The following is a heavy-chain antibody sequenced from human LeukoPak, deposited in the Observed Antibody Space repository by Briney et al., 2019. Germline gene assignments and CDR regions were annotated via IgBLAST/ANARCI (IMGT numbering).Heavy chain of an antibody. CDR3: ARVRFLEWLLLQGPLDY. Sequence: AGGSLRLSCAASGFTFSDYYMSWIRQAPGKGLEWVPYISSSGSTIYYADSVKGRFTISRDNAKNSLYLQMNSLRAEDTAVYYCARVRFLEWLLLQGPLDYWGQGTLVTVSS. CDR1: GFTFSDYY. CDR2: ISSSGSTI. V-gene: IGHV3-11*01. D-gene: IGHD3-3*01. J-gene: IGHJ4*02.